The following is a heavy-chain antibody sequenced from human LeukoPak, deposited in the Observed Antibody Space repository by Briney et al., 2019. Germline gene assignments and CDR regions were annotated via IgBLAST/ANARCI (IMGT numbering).Heavy chain of an antibody. Sequence: ASVKVSCKASGYTFTSYDINWVRQATGQGPEWMGWMNPNSGNTLYAQKFQGRVTMTRDTSINTAYMELSSLRSEDTAVYYCARAGVRYFDGLDPWGQGTLVTVSS. D-gene: IGHD3-9*01. CDR2: MNPNSGNT. CDR3: ARAGVRYFDGLDP. J-gene: IGHJ5*02. V-gene: IGHV1-8*01. CDR1: GYTFTSYD.